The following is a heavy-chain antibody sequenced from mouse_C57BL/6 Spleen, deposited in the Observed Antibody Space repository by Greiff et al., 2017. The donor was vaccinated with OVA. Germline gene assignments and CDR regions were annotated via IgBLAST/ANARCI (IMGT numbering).Heavy chain of an antibody. Sequence: EVKVVESGPELVKPGASVKISCKASGYSFTDYNMNWVKQSNGKSLEWIGVINPNYGTTSYNQKFKGKATLTVDQSSSTAYMQLNSLTSEDSAVYYCARGDYGSSSFAYWGQGTLVTVSA. CDR2: INPNYGTT. CDR3: ARGDYGSSSFAY. D-gene: IGHD1-1*01. J-gene: IGHJ3*01. CDR1: GYSFTDYN. V-gene: IGHV1-39*01.